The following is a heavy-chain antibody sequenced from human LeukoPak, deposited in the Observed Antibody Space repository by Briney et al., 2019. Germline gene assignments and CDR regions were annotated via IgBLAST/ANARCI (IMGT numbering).Heavy chain of an antibody. J-gene: IGHJ4*02. CDR3: ARDRDYSNTERGFDY. D-gene: IGHD4-11*01. CDR1: GYTFTDYY. Sequence: ASVKVSCKTSGYTFTDYYIHWVRQAPGQGLEWMGWINPNSGETKYAQKFQGRVTMTGDTSISTAYMELSRVTSDDTAVYYCARDRDYSNTERGFDYWGQGTLVTASS. V-gene: IGHV1-2*02. CDR2: INPNSGET.